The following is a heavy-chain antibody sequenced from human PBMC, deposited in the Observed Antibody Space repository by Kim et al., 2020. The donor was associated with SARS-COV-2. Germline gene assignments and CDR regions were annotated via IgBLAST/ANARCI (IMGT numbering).Heavy chain of an antibody. V-gene: IGHV4-59*13. CDR3: ARGGWEVRSDNFDY. Sequence: SETLSLTCTVSGVSISNYYWSWIRQPPAKGLEWLGYIYYTETTNYNPSLKSRVTISGDTSKNQISLKLSSVTAADTAVYYCARGGWEVRSDNFDYWGQG. D-gene: IGHD1-26*01. CDR1: GVSISNYY. J-gene: IGHJ4*02. CDR2: IYYTETT.